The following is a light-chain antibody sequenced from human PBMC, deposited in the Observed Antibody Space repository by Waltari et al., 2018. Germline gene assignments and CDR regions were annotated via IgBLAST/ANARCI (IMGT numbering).Light chain of an antibody. CDR3: QQYYSTPRT. V-gene: IGKV4-1*01. CDR1: QSVLYSSNNKNY. Sequence: DIVMTQSPDSLAVSLGERATINSTSSQSVLYSSNNKNYLAWYQQKPGQPPKLLIYWASTRESGVPDRFSGSGSGTDFTLTISSLQAEDVAVYYCQQYYSTPRTFGQGTKVENK. CDR2: WAS. J-gene: IGKJ1*01.